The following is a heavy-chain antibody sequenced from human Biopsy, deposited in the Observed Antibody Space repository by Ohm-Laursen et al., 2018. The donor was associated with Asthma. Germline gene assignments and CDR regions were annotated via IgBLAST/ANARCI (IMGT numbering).Heavy chain of an antibody. J-gene: IGHJ4*02. D-gene: IGHD5-12*01. CDR2: ISYDGNHK. Sequence: SLRLSCAASGFMFRSFGMHWVRQAPGKGLEWVAVISYDGNHKFYEDSVNGRFTISRDNSKNTLYLQLNSLRTEDTAVYYCTKRRGYSGHDNDYWGQGTLVIVSS. CDR3: TKRRGYSGHDNDY. CDR1: GFMFRSFG. V-gene: IGHV3-30*18.